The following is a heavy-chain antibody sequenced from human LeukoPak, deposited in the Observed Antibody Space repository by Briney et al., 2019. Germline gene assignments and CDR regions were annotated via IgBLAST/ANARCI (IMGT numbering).Heavy chain of an antibody. D-gene: IGHD6-19*01. CDR2: IYSDGGT. CDR1: GFTVSNNY. V-gene: IGHV3-53*01. CDR3: ARDSSGPAF. Sequence: GGSLRLSCAASGFTVSNNYMSWVRQAPGKGLEWVSVIYSDGGTFYSGSVKGRFTISRDYFKNTLYLQMNSLRADDTAVYYCARDSSGPAFWGQGTLVTVSS. J-gene: IGHJ4*02.